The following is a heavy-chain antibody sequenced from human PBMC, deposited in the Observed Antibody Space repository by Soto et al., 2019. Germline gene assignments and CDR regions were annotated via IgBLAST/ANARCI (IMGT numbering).Heavy chain of an antibody. CDR3: SRRPWVYDSSGYYPLRSGGMAV. D-gene: IGHD3-22*01. V-gene: IGHV3-20*04. Sequence: GSLRLSCAASGFTFDDYGMSWVRQAPGKGLEWDSGINWNGGSTGYADSVKGRFTISRDNAKNSLYLQMNSLRAEDTALYYCSRRPWVYDSSGYYPLRSGGMAVWGQGTTVTVSS. CDR1: GFTFDDYG. J-gene: IGHJ6*02. CDR2: INWNGGST.